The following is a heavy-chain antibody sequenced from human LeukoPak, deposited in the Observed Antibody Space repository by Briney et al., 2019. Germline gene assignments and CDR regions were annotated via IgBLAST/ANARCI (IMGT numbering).Heavy chain of an antibody. CDR1: GFAFSSYA. J-gene: IGHJ4*02. V-gene: IGHV3-74*01. Sequence: GGSLRLSCAASGFAFSSYAMSWVRQAPGKGLVWVSRINSDGSSTSYADSVKGRFTISRDNAKNTLYLQMNSLRAEDTAVYYCARDSGYYYDSSGRGDFDYWGQGTLVTVSS. CDR2: INSDGSST. CDR3: ARDSGYYYDSSGRGDFDY. D-gene: IGHD3-22*01.